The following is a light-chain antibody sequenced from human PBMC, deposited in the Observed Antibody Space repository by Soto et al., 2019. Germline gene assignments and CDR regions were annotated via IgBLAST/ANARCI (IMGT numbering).Light chain of an antibody. V-gene: IGKV3-15*01. Sequence: EIVMTQSPATLSVSPGERATLSCGASQSVGTNLAWYQQKPDQAPRLLMYGASTRATGFSARFSGSGSATEFTLTINSLQSEDFAVYYCQQYNKWPLTFGGGTKVEIK. CDR1: QSVGTN. CDR2: GAS. J-gene: IGKJ4*01. CDR3: QQYNKWPLT.